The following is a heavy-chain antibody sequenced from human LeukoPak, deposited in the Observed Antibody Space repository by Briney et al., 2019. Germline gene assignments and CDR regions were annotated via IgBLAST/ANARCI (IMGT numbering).Heavy chain of an antibody. D-gene: IGHD2-15*01. CDR2: MSSGGTYL. J-gene: IGHJ4*02. CDR1: GFTFSSYA. V-gene: IGHV3-21*04. CDR3: ARDRPTGASRLFVVQ. Sequence: VGSLRLSCTASGFTFSSYAMTWVRQAPGKGLEWVSSMSSGGTYLYYADSVRGRFTISRDNAKNSLYLVMKSLRAEDTATYFCARDRPTGASRLFVVQWGQGTLVSVSS.